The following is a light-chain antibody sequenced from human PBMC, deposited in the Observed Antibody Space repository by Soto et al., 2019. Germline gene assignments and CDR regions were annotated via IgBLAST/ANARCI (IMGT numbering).Light chain of an antibody. CDR2: EVS. J-gene: IGLJ1*01. Sequence: QSVLTQPASVSGSPGQSITISCTGTSSDVGSYNLVSWYQQHPGKAPKLMIYEVSKRPSGVSNRFSGSKSGNTASLTISGIQSEDEADYYCCSYAGSSYVFGTGTKVTV. CDR3: CSYAGSSYV. CDR1: SSDVGSYNL. V-gene: IGLV2-23*02.